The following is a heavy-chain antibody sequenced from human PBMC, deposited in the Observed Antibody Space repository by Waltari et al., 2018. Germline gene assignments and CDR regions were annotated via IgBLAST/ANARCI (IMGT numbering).Heavy chain of an antibody. J-gene: IGHJ6*02. D-gene: IGHD3-3*01. CDR3: ARGTALTIFGVVTTYYYGMDV. CDR1: GFTFSSYW. V-gene: IGHV3-74*01. Sequence: EVQLVESGGGLVQPGGSLRLSCAASGFTFSSYWMHWVRQAPGKGLVWVSRINSDGSSTSYADSVKGRFTISRDNAKNTLYLQMNSLRAEDTAVYYCARGTALTIFGVVTTYYYGMDVWGQGP. CDR2: INSDGSST.